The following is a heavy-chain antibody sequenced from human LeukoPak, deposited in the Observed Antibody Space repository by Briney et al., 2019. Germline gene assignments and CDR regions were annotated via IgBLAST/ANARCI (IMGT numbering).Heavy chain of an antibody. V-gene: IGHV3-74*01. Sequence: PGGSLRLSCVASGFKFKSYWMHWVRQAPGKGLVWIARVNGDGSKTDYADSVKGRFVTSRDNAKDTLYLQMDSLTAEDTALYFCTRGMLDYYDSSGFSSTDYWGQGTLVTVSS. D-gene: IGHD3-22*01. J-gene: IGHJ4*02. CDR2: VNGDGSKT. CDR1: GFKFKSYW. CDR3: TRGMLDYYDSSGFSSTDY.